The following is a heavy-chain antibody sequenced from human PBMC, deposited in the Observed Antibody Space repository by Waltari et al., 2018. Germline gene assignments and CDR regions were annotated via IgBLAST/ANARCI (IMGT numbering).Heavy chain of an antibody. J-gene: IGHJ5*02. CDR2: ISSSCSTI. Sequence: EVQLVESGGGLVQPGGPLRLSWAAPGVTFSSYEMKWVRRAPGKGLEWVSYISSSCSTIYYADSVKGRFTISRDNAKNSLYLQMNSLRAEDTAVYYCARGAMVRVRRDWFDPWGQGTLVTVSS. CDR3: ARGAMVRVRRDWFDP. CDR1: GVTFSSYE. D-gene: IGHD3-10*01. V-gene: IGHV3-48*03.